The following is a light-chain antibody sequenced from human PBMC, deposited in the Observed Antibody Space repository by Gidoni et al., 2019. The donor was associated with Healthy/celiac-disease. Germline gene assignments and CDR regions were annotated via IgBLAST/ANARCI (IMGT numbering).Light chain of an antibody. J-gene: IGLJ1*01. Sequence: QSALTPPASVSGSPGRSITISCTGTSSDVGGYNYVSWYQQHPGKAPKLMIYEVSNRPSGVSNRFSGSKSGNTASLTISGLQAEDEADYYCSSYTSSSTRVFGTGTKVTVL. CDR3: SSYTSSSTRV. CDR1: SSDVGGYNY. V-gene: IGLV2-14*01. CDR2: EVS.